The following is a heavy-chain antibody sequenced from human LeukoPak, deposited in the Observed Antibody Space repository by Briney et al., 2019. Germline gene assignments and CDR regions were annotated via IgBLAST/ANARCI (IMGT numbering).Heavy chain of an antibody. D-gene: IGHD5-18*01. CDR3: ARHYGYSYGTLYLDY. Sequence: GESLKISCKGSGYSFTSYWIGWVRQMPGKGLEWMGIIYPGDSDTRYSPSFRGQVTISADKSIITAYLQWSSLKASDTAMYYCARHYGYSYGTLYLDYWGQGTLVTVSS. V-gene: IGHV5-51*01. CDR1: GYSFTSYW. CDR2: IYPGDSDT. J-gene: IGHJ4*02.